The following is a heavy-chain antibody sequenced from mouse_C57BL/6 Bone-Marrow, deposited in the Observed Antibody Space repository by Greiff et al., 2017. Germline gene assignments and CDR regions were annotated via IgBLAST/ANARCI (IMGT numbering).Heavy chain of an antibody. Sequence: EVKLMESGAELVRPGASVKLSCTASGFNIKDDYMHWVKQRPEQGLEWIGWIDPENGDTEYASKFQGKATITADTSSNTAYLQLSSLTSEDTAVYYCTGRDYFDYWGQGTTLTVSS. CDR1: GFNIKDDY. CDR3: TGRDYFDY. CDR2: IDPENGDT. J-gene: IGHJ2*01. V-gene: IGHV14-4*01.